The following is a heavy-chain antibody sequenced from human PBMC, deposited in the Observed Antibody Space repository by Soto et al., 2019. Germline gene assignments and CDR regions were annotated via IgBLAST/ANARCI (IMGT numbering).Heavy chain of an antibody. CDR2: ISGSGGST. CDR1: GFPFSNYG. V-gene: IGHV3-23*01. D-gene: IGHD3-9*01. J-gene: IGHJ3*02. CDR3: AKDRGYFDWSGAFDI. Sequence: GGSLRLSCAASGFPFSNYGMHWVRQAPGKGLEWVSAISGSGGSTYYADSVKGRFTISKDNSKNTLYLQMNSLRAEDTAVYYCAKDRGYFDWSGAFDIWGQGTMVTVSS.